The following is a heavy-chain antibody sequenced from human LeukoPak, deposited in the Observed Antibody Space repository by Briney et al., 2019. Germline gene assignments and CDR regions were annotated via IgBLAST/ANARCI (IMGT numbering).Heavy chain of an antibody. CDR2: INWNGGRT. J-gene: IGHJ4*02. CDR1: GFTFDDYG. CDR3: AREYYGSGSYYNVGY. V-gene: IGHV3-20*04. Sequence: PGGSLRLSCAASGFTFDDYGMSWVRQAPAKGLEGVSGINWNGGRTGYADSVKGRFTISRDNAKKSLYVQMNSLRAEDTALYYCAREYYGSGSYYNVGYWGQGTLVTVSS. D-gene: IGHD3-10*01.